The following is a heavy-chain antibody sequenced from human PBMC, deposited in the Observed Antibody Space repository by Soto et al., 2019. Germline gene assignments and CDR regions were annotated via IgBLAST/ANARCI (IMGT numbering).Heavy chain of an antibody. CDR1: GGSMSSNY. J-gene: IGHJ4*02. CDR2: VYYGGT. Sequence: SETLSLTCTVSGGSMSSNYWSWIRQSPGKGLEWIGFVYYGGTNYNPSFESRVTMSVDTPKKQFSLELRSVTAADTAVYYCVSYRGAFYFDHWGQGTLVTVSS. V-gene: IGHV4-59*01. CDR3: VSYRGAFYFDH. D-gene: IGHD4-4*01.